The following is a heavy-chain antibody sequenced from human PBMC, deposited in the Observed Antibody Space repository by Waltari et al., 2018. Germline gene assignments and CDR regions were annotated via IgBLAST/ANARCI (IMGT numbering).Heavy chain of an antibody. CDR3: VRVRHISGYYCLDY. D-gene: IGHD3-22*01. V-gene: IGHV3-64*07. Sequence: EVQLVESGGGLVQPGGSLRLSCAASEFSFSTFAMHWVRQAPGKGLEYVSTISTDGSSTYYADSVKGRFTISRDNSKNTLYLQMGSLRTEDMAVYYCVRVRHISGYYCLDYWGQGTLVTVSS. CDR2: ISTDGSST. J-gene: IGHJ4*02. CDR1: EFSFSTFA.